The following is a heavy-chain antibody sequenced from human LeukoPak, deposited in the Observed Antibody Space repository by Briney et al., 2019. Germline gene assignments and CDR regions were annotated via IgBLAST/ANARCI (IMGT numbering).Heavy chain of an antibody. J-gene: IGHJ4*02. CDR2: ISYDGSNK. D-gene: IGHD2-15*01. CDR1: GFTFSSYA. V-gene: IGHV3-30*04. Sequence: GGSLRLSCAASGFTFSSYATHWVRQAPGKGLDWVAVISYDGSNKYYADSVKGRFTISRDNSKNTLYLQMNSLRAEDTAVYYCARAYCSGDTCYSATDWGQGPLVTVSS. CDR3: ARAYCSGDTCYSATD.